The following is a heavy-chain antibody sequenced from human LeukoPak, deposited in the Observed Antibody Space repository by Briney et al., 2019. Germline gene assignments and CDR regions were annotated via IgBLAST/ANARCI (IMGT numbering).Heavy chain of an antibody. CDR1: GFTFDDYA. J-gene: IGHJ6*03. CDR2: ISWNSGSV. V-gene: IGHV3-9*01. Sequence: GGSLRLSCAASGFTFDDYAMHWVRQAPGKGLEWVSGISWNSGSVGYADSVKGRFTISRDNAKNSLYLQMNSLRAEDTALYYCAKAPVGVLRIAAAGTDYYYMDVWGKGTTVTVSS. D-gene: IGHD6-13*01. CDR3: AKAPVGVLRIAAAGTDYYYMDV.